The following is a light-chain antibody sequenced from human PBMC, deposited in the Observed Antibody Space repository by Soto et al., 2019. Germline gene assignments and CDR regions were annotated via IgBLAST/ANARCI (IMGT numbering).Light chain of an antibody. Sequence: NFMLTQPHSVSESPGKTVTISCTRSSGGIASNYVQWYQQRPGSAPTTVIYEDNQRPSGVPDRFSGSIDSSSNSASLTISGLKTEDEADYYCQSYDSSNNVFGSGTQLTVL. CDR2: EDN. CDR1: SGGIASNY. J-gene: IGLJ6*01. CDR3: QSYDSSNNV. V-gene: IGLV6-57*03.